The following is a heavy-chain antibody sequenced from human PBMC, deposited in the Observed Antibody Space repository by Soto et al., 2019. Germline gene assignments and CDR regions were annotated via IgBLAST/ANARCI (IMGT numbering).Heavy chain of an antibody. CDR1: VVSFSGYY. CDR3: ARSFITIFGAAPWFEP. D-gene: IGHD3-3*01. V-gene: IGHV4-34*01. J-gene: IGHJ5*02. Sequence: SETLSLTCAFYVVSFSGYYWSWIRQPPGKGLEWIGEINHSGSTNYNPSLKSRVTISVDTSKNQFSLKLSSVTAADTAVYYCARSFITIFGAAPWFEPWGQGTLVTVSS. CDR2: INHSGST.